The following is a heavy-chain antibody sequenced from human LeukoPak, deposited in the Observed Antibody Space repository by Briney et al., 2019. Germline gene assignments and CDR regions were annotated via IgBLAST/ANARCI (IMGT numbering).Heavy chain of an antibody. Sequence: GGSLRLSCAASGFTFSDYYMSWIRQAPGKGLEWVSYISSSGSTIYYADSVKGRFTISRDNAKNSLYLQVNSLRAEDTAVYYCAGRAYYYDSSGYNNWFDPWGQGTLVTVSS. D-gene: IGHD3-22*01. CDR1: GFTFSDYY. CDR3: AGRAYYYDSSGYNNWFDP. CDR2: ISSSGSTI. J-gene: IGHJ5*02. V-gene: IGHV3-11*01.